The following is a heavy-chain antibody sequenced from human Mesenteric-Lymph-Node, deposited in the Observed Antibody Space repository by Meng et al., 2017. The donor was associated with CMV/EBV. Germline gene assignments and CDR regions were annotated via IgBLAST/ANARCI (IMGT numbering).Heavy chain of an antibody. CDR2: IYSGGLT. V-gene: IGHV3-53*01. Sequence: GESLKISCAVSGSTVTTSYMSWVRQAPGKGLEWVSLIYSGGLTYYADSVKGRFTISRDNFKNTVNLQMNSLRVEDTAVYYCARPGSVGDAHPLEYWGQGILVTVSS. CDR3: ARPGSVGDAHPLEY. J-gene: IGHJ4*02. CDR1: GSTVTTSY. D-gene: IGHD2-21*01.